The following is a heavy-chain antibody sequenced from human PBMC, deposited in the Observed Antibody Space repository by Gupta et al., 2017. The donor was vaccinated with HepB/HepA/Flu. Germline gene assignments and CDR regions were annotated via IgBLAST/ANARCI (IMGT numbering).Heavy chain of an antibody. CDR2: INSDGSST. CDR3: ARGGDSSSWYDSAFDI. V-gene: IGHV3-74*01. D-gene: IGHD6-13*01. J-gene: IGHJ3*02. Sequence: EVQLVESGGGLVQPGGSLRLSCAASGFTFSSYWMHWVRQAPGKGLVWVSRINSDGSSTSYADSVKGRFTISRDNAKNTLYLQMNSLRAEDTAVYYCARGGDSSSWYDSAFDIWGQGTMVTVSS. CDR1: GFTFSSYW.